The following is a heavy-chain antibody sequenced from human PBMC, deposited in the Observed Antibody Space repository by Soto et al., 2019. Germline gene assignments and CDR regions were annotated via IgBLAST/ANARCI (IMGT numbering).Heavy chain of an antibody. V-gene: IGHV3-21*01. CDR2: ISSSSSYI. CDR1: GFTFSSYS. CDR3: ASHPWVYPSVGAPVDY. D-gene: IGHD2-8*01. Sequence: GGSLRLSCAASGFTFSSYSMNWVRQAPGKGLEWVSSISSSSSYIYYADSVKGRFTISRDNAKNSLYLQMNSLRAEDTAVYYCASHPWVYPSVGAPVDYWGQGTLVTVSS. J-gene: IGHJ4*02.